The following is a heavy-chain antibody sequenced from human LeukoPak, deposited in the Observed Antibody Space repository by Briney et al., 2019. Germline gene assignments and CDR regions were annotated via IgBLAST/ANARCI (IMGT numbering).Heavy chain of an antibody. V-gene: IGHV3-74*01. CDR1: GFGFSSFW. CDR3: ARGGYGAHMG. D-gene: IGHD4-17*01. J-gene: IGHJ4*02. Sequence: PGGSLRLSCAASGFGFSSFWMHWVRQVPGKGLVWVSGINSDGTTTGYADSVKDRFTISRDNAKNTVSLQMSSLRAEDTALYYCARGGYGAHMGWGQGTLVTVSS. CDR2: INSDGTTT.